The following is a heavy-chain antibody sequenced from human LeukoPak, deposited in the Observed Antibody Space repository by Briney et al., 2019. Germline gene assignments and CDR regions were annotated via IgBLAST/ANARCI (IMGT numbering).Heavy chain of an antibody. CDR1: GYTFTSYG. CDR3: ARGPPNTYYYDSSGYP. CDR2: ISAYNGNT. Sequence: ASVKVSCKASGYTFTSYGISWVRQAPGQGLEWMGWISAYNGNTNYAQKLQGRVTMTTDTSTSTAYVELRSLRSDDTAVYYCARGPPNTYYYDSSGYPWGQGTLVTVSS. D-gene: IGHD3-22*01. V-gene: IGHV1-18*01. J-gene: IGHJ5*02.